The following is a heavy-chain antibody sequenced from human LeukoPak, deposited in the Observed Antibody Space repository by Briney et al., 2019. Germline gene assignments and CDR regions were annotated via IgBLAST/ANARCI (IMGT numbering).Heavy chain of an antibody. CDR1: GFTFSSYA. CDR3: AKTIVVVPAASDY. CDR2: ISGSGGST. Sequence: GGSLRLSCAASGFTFSSYAMSWVRQAPGKGLEWVSAISGSGGSTYYADSVKGRFTISRDNSKYTLYLQMNSLRAEDTAVYYCAKTIVVVPAASDYWGQGTLVTVSS. V-gene: IGHV3-23*01. J-gene: IGHJ4*02. D-gene: IGHD2-2*01.